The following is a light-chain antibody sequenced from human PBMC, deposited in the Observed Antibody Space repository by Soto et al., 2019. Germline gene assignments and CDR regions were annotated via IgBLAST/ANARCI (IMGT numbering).Light chain of an antibody. CDR3: QSYDNRLGAWV. V-gene: IGLV1-51*01. Sequence: QSVLTQPPSVSAAPGQKVTISCSGSSSNIGNNYVSWYQHLPGTAPKLLIYDNNKRPSGIPDRFSGSKSGTSASLAITGLQAEDEADYYCQSYDNRLGAWVFGGGTKVTVL. CDR2: DNN. J-gene: IGLJ3*02. CDR1: SSNIGNNY.